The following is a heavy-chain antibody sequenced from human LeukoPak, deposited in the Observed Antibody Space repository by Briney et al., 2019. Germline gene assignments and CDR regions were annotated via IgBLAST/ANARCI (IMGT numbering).Heavy chain of an antibody. J-gene: IGHJ6*02. CDR2: IYYSGST. CDR1: GGSISPYY. D-gene: IGHD3-10*01. V-gene: IGHV4-59*01. Sequence: MTSETLSLTCTVSGGSISPYYWSWIRQPPGKGLEWIGYIYYSGSTNYNPSLKSRVTISVDTSKNQFSLKLSSVTAADTAVYYCARDRGDKNDYYYGMDVWGQGTTVTVSS. CDR3: ARDRGDKNDYYYGMDV.